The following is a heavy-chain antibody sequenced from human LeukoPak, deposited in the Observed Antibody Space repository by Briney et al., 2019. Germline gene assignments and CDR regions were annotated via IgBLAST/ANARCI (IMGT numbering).Heavy chain of an antibody. J-gene: IGHJ4*02. V-gene: IGHV2-70*11. CDR2: IDWDDDK. CDR1: RFEVSTTGMG. Sequence: QSLSLTCAFSRFEVSTTGMGGSWIRQPPGKTLEWLARIDWDDDKYYSTSLKTRLTISKDTSKNQVVLTMTNMDPVDTATYYCARIRTGTYFDYWGQGTLVTVSS. CDR3: ARIRTGTYFDY. D-gene: IGHD7-27*01.